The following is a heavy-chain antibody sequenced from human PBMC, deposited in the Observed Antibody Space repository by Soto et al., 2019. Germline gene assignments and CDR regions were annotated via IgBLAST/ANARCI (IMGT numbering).Heavy chain of an antibody. CDR2: ISYDGSNK. V-gene: IGHV3-30-3*01. D-gene: IGHD5-18*01. Sequence: QVQLVESGGGVVQPGRSLRLSCAASGFNFSSYAMHWVRQAPCKGLAWVAVISYDGSNKYYADSVKGRFTISRDNSKNKLYLHMNSLMAEDTVVYYCARGLLLGTAMVLWYFELWGRSTLVTVCS. J-gene: IGHJ2*01. CDR1: GFNFSSYA. CDR3: ARGLLLGTAMVLWYFEL.